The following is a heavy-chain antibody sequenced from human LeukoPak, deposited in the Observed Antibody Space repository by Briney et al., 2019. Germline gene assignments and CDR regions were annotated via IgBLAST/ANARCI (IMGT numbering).Heavy chain of an antibody. V-gene: IGHV1-46*01. Sequence: ASVKVSCKASGYTFTSNYIHWVRQAPGQGLEGVGMIYPSYGSTSYAQKFQGRVTVTRDTSTSTVHMELSGLRSEDTAVYYCARDQEAFDYWGQGTLVTVSS. CDR2: IYPSYGST. CDR1: GYTFTSNY. J-gene: IGHJ4*02. CDR3: ARDQEAFDY.